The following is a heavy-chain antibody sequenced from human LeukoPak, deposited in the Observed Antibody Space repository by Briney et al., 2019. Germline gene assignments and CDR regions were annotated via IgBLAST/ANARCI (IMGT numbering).Heavy chain of an antibody. J-gene: IGHJ3*02. CDR1: GFTVSSNY. V-gene: IGHV3-53*01. CDR2: IYSGGST. CDR3: ARDRGHYDSSGYPI. D-gene: IGHD3-22*01. Sequence: GGSLRLSCAASGFTVSSNYMSRVRQAPGKGLEWVSVIYSGGSTYYADSVKGRFTISRDNSKNTLYLQMNSLRAEDTAVYYCARDRGHYDSSGYPIWGQGTMVTVSS.